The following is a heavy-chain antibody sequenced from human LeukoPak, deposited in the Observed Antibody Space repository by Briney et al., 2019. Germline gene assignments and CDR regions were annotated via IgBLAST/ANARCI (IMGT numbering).Heavy chain of an antibody. J-gene: IGHJ3*02. CDR2: INWNGGSS. Sequence: GGSLRLSRAASGFTFDDYAMSWVRQAPGKGLEWVSGINWNGGSSGYVDSVKGRFTISRDNAKNSLYLQMNSLRGEDTALYYCARDAHFGGVFDIWGQGTMVTVSS. D-gene: IGHD2-21*01. V-gene: IGHV3-20*04. CDR3: ARDAHFGGVFDI. CDR1: GFTFDDYA.